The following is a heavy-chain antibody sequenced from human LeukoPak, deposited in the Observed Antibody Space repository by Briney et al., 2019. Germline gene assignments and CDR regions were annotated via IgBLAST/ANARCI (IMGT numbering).Heavy chain of an antibody. Sequence: HPGGSLRLSCAASGFTFTHYGMHWVRQAPGKGLEWVALISLDGSSKFYADSVKGRFNIYRDHSKNTLYLQLNSLRAEDTAVYYCARNRDYGQTGYFDYWGQGTLVTVSS. D-gene: IGHD4/OR15-4a*01. J-gene: IGHJ4*02. V-gene: IGHV3-30*03. CDR3: ARNRDYGQTGYFDY. CDR2: ISLDGSSK. CDR1: GFTFTHYG.